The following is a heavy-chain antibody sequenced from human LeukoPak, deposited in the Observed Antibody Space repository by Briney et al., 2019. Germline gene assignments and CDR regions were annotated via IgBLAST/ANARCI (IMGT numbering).Heavy chain of an antibody. CDR2: IYTSGST. Sequence: PSETLSLTCTVSGGSISSYYWSWIRQPPGKGLEWIGYIYTSGSTNYNPSLKSRVTTSVDTSKNQFSLKLSSVTAADTAVYYCASLPDEGNFDYWGQGTLVTVSS. J-gene: IGHJ4*02. CDR1: GGSISSYY. CDR3: ASLPDEGNFDY. V-gene: IGHV4-4*09.